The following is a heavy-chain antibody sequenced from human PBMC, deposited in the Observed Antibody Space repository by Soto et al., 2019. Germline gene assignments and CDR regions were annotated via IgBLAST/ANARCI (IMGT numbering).Heavy chain of an antibody. D-gene: IGHD6-13*01. CDR2: VSHDGIIQ. CDR3: AKDGTTYTRSHLDN. J-gene: IGHJ4*02. Sequence: QVPLVESGGGVVQSGRSLRLSCVASGFTFRTFGMQWVRQVPGKGLEWVAVVSHDGIIQHYADSVKGRFTISRDNFKNTVYLQMYRLRPDDTAVYYCAKDGTTYTRSHLDNWGQGTLVTVSS. CDR1: GFTFRTFG. V-gene: IGHV3-30*18.